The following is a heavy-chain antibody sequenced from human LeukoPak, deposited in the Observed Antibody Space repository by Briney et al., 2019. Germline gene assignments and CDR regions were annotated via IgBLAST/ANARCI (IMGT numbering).Heavy chain of an antibody. CDR1: GFTLSSYG. CDR2: IRYDGINK. J-gene: IGHJ4*02. CDR3: AVRGSQIN. V-gene: IGHV3-30*02. Sequence: PGXXLRLSCVASGFTLSSYGMHWVRQAPGKGLEWVAFIRYDGINKYYADSVKGRFTISRDNSKNTLFLQMNSLRTEETAVYYCAVRGSQINWGQGTLVTVSP.